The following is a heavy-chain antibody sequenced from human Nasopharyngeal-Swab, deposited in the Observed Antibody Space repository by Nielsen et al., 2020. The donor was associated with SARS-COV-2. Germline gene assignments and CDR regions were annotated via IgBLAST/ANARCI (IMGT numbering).Heavy chain of an antibody. V-gene: IGHV3-48*02. J-gene: IGHJ5*02. CDR2: ISSSSSTI. Sequence: GSLRLSCAASGFTFSSYSMNWVRQAPEKGLEWVSYISSSSSTIYYADSVKGRFTISRDNAKNSLYLQMNSLRDEDTAVYYCARGYSNLPRYNWFDPWGQGTLVTVSS. D-gene: IGHD6-13*01. CDR3: ARGYSNLPRYNWFDP. CDR1: GFTFSSYS.